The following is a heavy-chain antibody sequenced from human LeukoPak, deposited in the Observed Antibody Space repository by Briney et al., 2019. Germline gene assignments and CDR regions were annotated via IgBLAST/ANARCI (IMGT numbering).Heavy chain of an antibody. Sequence: PSQTLSLTCTVSGGSISSGSYSWSWIRQPAGKGLEWIGRIYTSGSTNSNPSLKSRVTISVDTSKNQFSMKLSPVTAADTAVYYCASSTGSGSYYPLFDYWGQGTLVTVSS. CDR1: GGSISSGSYS. J-gene: IGHJ4*02. D-gene: IGHD3-10*01. CDR2: IYTSGST. V-gene: IGHV4-61*02. CDR3: ASSTGSGSYYPLFDY.